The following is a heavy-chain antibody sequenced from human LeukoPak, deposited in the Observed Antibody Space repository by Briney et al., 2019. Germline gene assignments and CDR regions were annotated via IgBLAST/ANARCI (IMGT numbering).Heavy chain of an antibody. CDR2: LFYSGST. J-gene: IGHJ4*02. V-gene: IGHV4-59*01. D-gene: IGHD3-10*01. CDR1: GRSISSYY. Sequence: SETLSLTCTVSGRSISSYYWSWIRQPPGKGLEWIAYLFYSGSTDYNPSLESRVTISVDTSKNQFSLKLRSVTAADTAVYYCATVAVIRGVTYFDYWGQGTLVTVSS. CDR3: ATVAVIRGVTYFDY.